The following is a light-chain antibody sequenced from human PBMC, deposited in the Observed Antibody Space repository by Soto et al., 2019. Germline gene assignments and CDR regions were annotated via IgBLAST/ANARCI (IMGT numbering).Light chain of an antibody. Sequence: EIVMTQSPATLSVSPGERATLSCRASQSVSSNLVWYQQKPGQAPRLLIYGASTRATGIPARFSGSGSGTEFTLTISSLQSEDFAVYYCQQYNNWLTFGQGTKVDI. V-gene: IGKV3D-15*01. CDR1: QSVSSN. CDR2: GAS. CDR3: QQYNNWLT. J-gene: IGKJ1*01.